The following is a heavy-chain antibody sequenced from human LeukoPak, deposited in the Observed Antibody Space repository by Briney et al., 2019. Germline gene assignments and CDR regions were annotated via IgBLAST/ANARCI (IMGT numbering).Heavy chain of an antibody. D-gene: IGHD6-19*01. V-gene: IGHV3-49*04. J-gene: IGHJ4*02. Sequence: PGRSLRLSCTASGFTFGDYAMTWVRQAPGKGLEWVGFIRSKAYGGTPEYAAAVKGRFSIPRDDSKSIAYLQMNSLYTEDTAVYFCARRGGWYTDYWGQGTLVTVSS. CDR2: IRSKAYGGTP. CDR1: GFTFGDYA. CDR3: ARRGGWYTDY.